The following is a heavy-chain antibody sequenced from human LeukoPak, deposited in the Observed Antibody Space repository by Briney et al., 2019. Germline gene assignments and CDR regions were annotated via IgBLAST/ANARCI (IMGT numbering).Heavy chain of an antibody. D-gene: IGHD3-22*01. J-gene: IGHJ3*02. Sequence: GGSLRLSCTVSGFTVSSNSMSWVRQAPGKGLEWVSAISGGGGSTYYADSVKGRFTISRDNSKNTLYLQMNSLRAEDTAVYYCAKWHTSGLGAFDIWGQGTMVTVSS. V-gene: IGHV3-23*01. CDR3: AKWHTSGLGAFDI. CDR2: ISGGGGST. CDR1: GFTVSSNS.